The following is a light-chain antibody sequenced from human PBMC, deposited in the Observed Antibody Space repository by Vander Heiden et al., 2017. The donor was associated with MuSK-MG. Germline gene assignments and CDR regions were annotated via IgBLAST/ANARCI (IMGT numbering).Light chain of an antibody. CDR3: QQDGSSPGT. Sequence: EIVLTQSPGTLSLSPGERATLSCRASQSVSSSYLAWYQQKPGQAPRLLIYGASSRATGIPDRFSGSGSGTDFTLTISRLKPEDFAVYYCQQDGSSPGTFGQGTKVEIK. CDR2: GAS. V-gene: IGKV3-20*01. J-gene: IGKJ1*01. CDR1: QSVSSSY.